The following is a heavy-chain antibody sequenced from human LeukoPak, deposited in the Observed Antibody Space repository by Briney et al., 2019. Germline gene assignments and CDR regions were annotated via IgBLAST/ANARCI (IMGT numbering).Heavy chain of an antibody. J-gene: IGHJ6*03. D-gene: IGHD6-13*01. CDR3: ARETQQQLNNNYFYYYMDV. CDR2: VSYDGSNK. V-gene: IGHV3-30*04. Sequence: PGGSLRLSCTAAGLTFNKYAMTWVRQAPGKGLEWVTLVSYDGSNKYYADSVKGRFTISRDNSKNTLFLQMNSLRAEDTAVYYCARETQQQLNNNYFYYYMDVWGKGTTVTVSS. CDR1: GLTFNKYA.